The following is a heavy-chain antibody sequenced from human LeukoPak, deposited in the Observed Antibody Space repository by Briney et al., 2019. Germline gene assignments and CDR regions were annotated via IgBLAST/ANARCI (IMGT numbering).Heavy chain of an antibody. CDR1: GFTFSSYG. Sequence: GGTLRLSCAASGFTFSSYGMSWVRQAPGKGLEWVSAISGSGGSTYYADSVKGRFTISRDNSKNTLYLQMNSLRAEDTAVNYCTKDPTHYRVWDYYETIGLSYWGQGTLVTVSS. CDR2: ISGSGGST. D-gene: IGHD3-22*01. V-gene: IGHV3-23*01. J-gene: IGHJ4*02. CDR3: TKDPTHYRVWDYYETIGLSY.